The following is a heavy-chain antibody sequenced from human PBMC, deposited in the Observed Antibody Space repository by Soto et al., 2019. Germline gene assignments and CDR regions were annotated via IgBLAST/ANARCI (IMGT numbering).Heavy chain of an antibody. D-gene: IGHD6-25*01. CDR2: IIPIFPTP. V-gene: IGHV1-69*12. Sequence: QVQLVQSGAEVKKPGSSVTVSCKASGGTFGNSAISWVRQAPGQGLEWMGGIIPIFPTPDYAQKFQGRVTTTADESTSTAYMQLTSMRAQDTAVYDGARENDRLQVGGDHGHAFDAWGQGTPVTVSS. CDR3: ARENDRLQVGGDHGHAFDA. CDR1: GGTFGNSA. J-gene: IGHJ5*01.